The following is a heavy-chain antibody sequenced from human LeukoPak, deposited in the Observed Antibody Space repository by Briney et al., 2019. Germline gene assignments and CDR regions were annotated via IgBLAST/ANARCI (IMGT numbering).Heavy chain of an antibody. J-gene: IGHJ6*02. CDR1: GFTFSRFW. CDR3: AQSGGMDV. Sequence: GGSLRLSCAASGFTFSRFWMHWVRQVRGKGLVWVSHISGDGSSTSYADSVKGRFTISRDNSKNTLYLQMNSLRAEDTAVYYCAQSGGMDVWGQGTTVTVSS. V-gene: IGHV3-74*01. CDR2: ISGDGSST.